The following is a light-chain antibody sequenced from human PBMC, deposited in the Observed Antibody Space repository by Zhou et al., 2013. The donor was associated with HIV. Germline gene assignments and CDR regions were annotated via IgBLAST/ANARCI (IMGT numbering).Light chain of an antibody. Sequence: DIQMTQSPSSLSASVGDRVTITCRASQSITTYLHWFQQKPGTAPKLLIYAASNLQGGVPSRFSGSGSGTDFTLTISSLRPEDFATYYCQQSYRTLWLTFGGGTKVEIK. CDR1: QSITTY. J-gene: IGKJ4*01. CDR3: QQSYRTLWLT. V-gene: IGKV1-39*01. CDR2: AAS.